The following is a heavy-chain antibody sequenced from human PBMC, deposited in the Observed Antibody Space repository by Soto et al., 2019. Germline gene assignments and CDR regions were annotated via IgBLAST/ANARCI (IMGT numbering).Heavy chain of an antibody. V-gene: IGHV1-18*01. CDR1: GYIFVTYG. Sequence: ASVKVSCKASGYIFVTYGINWVRQAPGQGLEWMGWISAYNGNTKYAQNIQGRVTMTTDASTSTACMEMRSLRSDDTAVYYCAGDLDGSGSYYTDYWGPGTLVTVSS. D-gene: IGHD3-10*01. J-gene: IGHJ4*02. CDR3: AGDLDGSGSYYTDY. CDR2: ISAYNGNT.